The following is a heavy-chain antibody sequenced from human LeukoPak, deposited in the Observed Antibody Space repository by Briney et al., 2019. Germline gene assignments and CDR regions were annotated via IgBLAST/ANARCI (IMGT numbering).Heavy chain of an antibody. CDR1: GFTVSSNY. V-gene: IGHV3-53*01. Sequence: GGSLRLSCAASGFTVSSNYMSWVRQAPGKGLEWVSVIYSGGSTYYADSVKGRFTISRDNSKNTLYLQMNSLRAEDTAVYYCAARNYGDYPYFDYWGLGTLVTVSS. D-gene: IGHD4-17*01. CDR3: AARNYGDYPYFDY. J-gene: IGHJ4*02. CDR2: IYSGGST.